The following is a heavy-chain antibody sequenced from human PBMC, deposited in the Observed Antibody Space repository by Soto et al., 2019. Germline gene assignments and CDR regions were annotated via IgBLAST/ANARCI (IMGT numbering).Heavy chain of an antibody. V-gene: IGHV3-23*01. CDR1: GFTFSNYA. Sequence: EVQLLESGGGLVQPGGSLRLSCVASGFTFSNYAMSWVRQAPGKGLEWVSGISDSGGKTYYADSVKGRFTISRDNAKNTLYLQMTSLRAEDTAVYFCAQPLRKVCTTGYDNWGQGTLVTVSS. D-gene: IGHD2-8*01. CDR3: AQPLRKVCTTGYDN. CDR2: ISDSGGKT. J-gene: IGHJ4*02.